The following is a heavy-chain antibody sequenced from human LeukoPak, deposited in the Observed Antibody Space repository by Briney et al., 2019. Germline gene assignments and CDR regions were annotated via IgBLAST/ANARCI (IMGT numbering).Heavy chain of an antibody. V-gene: IGHV1-46*01. CDR2: INPIDGNT. CDR1: GYTFITSY. CDR3: AREPTSGSLYFDY. D-gene: IGHD1-26*01. Sequence: ASVKVPCKTSGYTFITSYTHWVRQAPGQGLKWMGMINPIDGNTNRPQKFRGRLTVTRDTSTSTVYMELSSLTSGDTAVYYCAREPTSGSLYFDYWGQGTLVTVSS. J-gene: IGHJ4*02.